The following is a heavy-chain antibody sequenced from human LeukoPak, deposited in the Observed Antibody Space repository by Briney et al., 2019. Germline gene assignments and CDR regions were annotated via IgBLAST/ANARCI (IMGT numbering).Heavy chain of an antibody. CDR2: IYYSGST. V-gene: IGHV4-31*03. Sequence: SQTLSLTCTVSGGSISSGGYYWSWIRQHPGKGLEWIGYIYYSGSTYYNPSLKSRVTISVDTSKNQFSLKLSSVTAADTAVYYCARDRRATGRAGGLWFDPWGQGTLVTVSS. CDR1: GGSISSGGYY. CDR3: ARDRRATGRAGGLWFDP. D-gene: IGHD1-26*01. J-gene: IGHJ5*02.